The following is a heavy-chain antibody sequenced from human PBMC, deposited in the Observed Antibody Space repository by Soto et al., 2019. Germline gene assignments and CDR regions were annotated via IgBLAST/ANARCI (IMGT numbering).Heavy chain of an antibody. CDR1: GSSFSAYA. V-gene: IGHV3-23*01. CDR2: IDRSGEIA. Sequence: EVQLSESGGGLEQFGGSLRLSCAASGSSFSAYAINWVRQAPGKGLEWVSAIDRSGEIAYYADSVKGRFTISRDNAKNTLYLQMNSLRAEDTAVYYCAKGGFWVHYGMDVWGPGTTVTVSS. J-gene: IGHJ6*02. CDR3: AKGGFWVHYGMDV. D-gene: IGHD3-16*01.